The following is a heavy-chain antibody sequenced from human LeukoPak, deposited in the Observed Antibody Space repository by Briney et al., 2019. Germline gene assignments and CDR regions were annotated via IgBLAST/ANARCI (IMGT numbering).Heavy chain of an antibody. CDR3: ARRGHGYGSPFDY. D-gene: IGHD5-18*01. J-gene: IGHJ4*02. CDR1: GFTFSGYG. CDR2: IWSDGSNK. V-gene: IGHV3-33*01. Sequence: GKSLRLSCATSGFTFSGYGMHWVRQAPGKGLEWVTVIWSDGSNKYYADSVKGRFTISRDNSKNTLDLQMNSLRAEDTAVYYCARRGHGYGSPFDYWGQGTLVTVSS.